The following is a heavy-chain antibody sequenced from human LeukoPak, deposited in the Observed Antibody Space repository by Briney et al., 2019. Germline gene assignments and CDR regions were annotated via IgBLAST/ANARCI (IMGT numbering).Heavy chain of an antibody. J-gene: IGHJ4*02. CDR3: SRSQFDY. V-gene: IGHV3-74*03. CDR1: GFPFSSYW. Sequence: GGSLRLSCVPSGFPFSSYWMLWVRQAPGKGLVWVSRISGDGTIKTYADFVRGRFTISRDNTKNILYLQMNSLKVEDTATYFCSRSQFDYWGQGVLVTVSP. CDR2: ISGDGTIK.